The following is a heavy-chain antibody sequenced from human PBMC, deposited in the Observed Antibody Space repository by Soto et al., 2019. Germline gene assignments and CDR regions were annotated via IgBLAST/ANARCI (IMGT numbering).Heavy chain of an antibody. CDR1: GFTLSNYG. Sequence: GGSLRLSCAISGFTLSNYGMNWVRQAPGKGLEWVSAITGGGGSTYYADSVKGRFTLSRDNSKNTLYLQMNSLRAEDTAVYYCAKDNYGTDPWGQGTLVTVSS. V-gene: IGHV3-23*01. J-gene: IGHJ5*02. D-gene: IGHD3-10*01. CDR3: AKDNYGTDP. CDR2: ITGGGGST.